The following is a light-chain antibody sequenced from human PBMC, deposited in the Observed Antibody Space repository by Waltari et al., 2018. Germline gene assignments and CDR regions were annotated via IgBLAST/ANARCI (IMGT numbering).Light chain of an antibody. CDR1: QSVLYSSNNKNY. CDR3: QQYYTTPWT. CDR2: WAS. V-gene: IGKV4-1*01. J-gene: IGKJ1*01. Sequence: DIVMTQSPDSLAVSLGERATINCESSQSVLYSSNNKNYLAWYQQKPGQPLKLLIYWASTRDSGVPDRFSGSGSGTDFTLSISSLQAEDVAFYYCQQYYTTPWTFGQGTKVEIK.